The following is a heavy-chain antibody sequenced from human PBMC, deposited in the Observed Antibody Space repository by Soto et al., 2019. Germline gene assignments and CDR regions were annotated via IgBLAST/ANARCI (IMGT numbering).Heavy chain of an antibody. J-gene: IGHJ6*02. D-gene: IGHD3-10*01. V-gene: IGHV4-4*02. CDR3: ARKITMVRGVYYYYGMDV. Sequence: PSETLSLTCAVSGGSISSSNWWSWVRQPPGKGLEWIGEIYQSGSTNYNPSLKSRVTRSVDKSKNQFSLKLSSVTAADTAVYYCARKITMVRGVYYYYGMDVWGQGTTVT. CDR1: GGSISSSNW. CDR2: IYQSGST.